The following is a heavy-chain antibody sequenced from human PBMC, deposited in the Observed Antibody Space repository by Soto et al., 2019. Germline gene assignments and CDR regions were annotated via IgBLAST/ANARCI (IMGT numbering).Heavy chain of an antibody. CDR3: ARGRAAAGVDY. CDR2: INHSGST. J-gene: IGHJ4*02. Sequence: SETLSLTCAVYGGSFSGYYWSWIRQPPGKGLEWIGEINHSGSTNYNPSLKCRVTISVDTSKNQFSLKLSSVTAADTAVYYCARGRAAAGVDYWGQGTLVTVSS. CDR1: GGSFSGYY. V-gene: IGHV4-34*01. D-gene: IGHD6-13*01.